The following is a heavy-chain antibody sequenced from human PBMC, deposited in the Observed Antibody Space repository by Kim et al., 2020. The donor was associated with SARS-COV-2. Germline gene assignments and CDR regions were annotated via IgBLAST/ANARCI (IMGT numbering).Heavy chain of an antibody. V-gene: IGHV3-11*04. CDR2: TSSSGSTI. CDR1: GFTFSDYY. CDR3: ARDRIRYDYVWGSYRDFDY. J-gene: IGHJ4*02. D-gene: IGHD3-16*02. Sequence: GGSLRLSCAASGFTFSDYYMSWIRQAPGKGLEWVSYTSSSGSTIYYADSVKGRFTISRDNAKNSLYLQMNSLRAEDTAVYYCARDRIRYDYVWGSYRDFDYWGQGTLVTVSS.